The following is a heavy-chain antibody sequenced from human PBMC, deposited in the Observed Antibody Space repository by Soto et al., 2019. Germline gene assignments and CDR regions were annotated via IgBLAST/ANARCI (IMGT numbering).Heavy chain of an antibody. CDR3: AREAYDSSGYYFDY. J-gene: IGHJ4*02. D-gene: IGHD3-22*01. V-gene: IGHV3-11*06. CDR2: ISSSSSYT. CDR1: GFTFSDYY. Sequence: QVQLVESGGGLVKPGGSLRLSCAASGFTFSDYYMSWIRQAPGKGLEWVSYISSSSSYTNYADSVKGRFTISRDNAKNSLYLQMNSLRAEDTAVYYCAREAYDSSGYYFDYWGQGTLVTVSS.